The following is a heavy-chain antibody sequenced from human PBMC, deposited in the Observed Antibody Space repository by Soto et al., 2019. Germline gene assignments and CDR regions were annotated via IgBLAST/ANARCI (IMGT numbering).Heavy chain of an antibody. J-gene: IGHJ4*02. D-gene: IGHD3-3*01. V-gene: IGHV3-7*03. CDR2: IKQDGSEK. Sequence: GGPLRISCAASGFTFSTYGITGVPKAPGKGLKGVANIKQDGSEKYYVDSVKGRFTISRDNAKNSLYLQMNSLRAEDTAVYYCARAKGGYDFWSGYYTGFFDYWGQGTLVTVSS. CDR3: ARAKGGYDFWSGYYTGFFDY. CDR1: GFTFSTYG.